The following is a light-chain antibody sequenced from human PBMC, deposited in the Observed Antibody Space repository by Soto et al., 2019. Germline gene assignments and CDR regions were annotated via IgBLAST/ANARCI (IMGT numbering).Light chain of an antibody. CDR1: SSNIGAGYD. CDR2: GNS. Sequence: QSLLTQPPSVSGAPGQRVTISCTGSSSNIGAGYDVHWYQQLPGTAPKLLIYGNSNRPSGVPDRFSGSKSGTSASLAITGLQAEDEADYYCQSYDSSLRRSGDYVFGNGTKVTV. V-gene: IGLV1-40*01. J-gene: IGLJ1*01. CDR3: QSYDSSLRRSGDYV.